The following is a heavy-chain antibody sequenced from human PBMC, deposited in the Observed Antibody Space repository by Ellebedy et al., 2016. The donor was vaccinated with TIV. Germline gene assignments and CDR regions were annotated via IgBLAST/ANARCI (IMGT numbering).Heavy chain of an antibody. CDR2: INAANGDT. CDR3: ARSYPRIPVSATGGFDY. CDR1: GYTFTNYA. Sequence: AASVKVSCKASGYTFTNYAMHWVRQAPGQRLEWMGWINAANGDTKYSHKFQGRVTITRDTSATTAYMELSSLRSEDTALYYCARSYPRIPVSATGGFDYWGQGTLVTVSS. J-gene: IGHJ4*02. D-gene: IGHD6-19*01. V-gene: IGHV1-3*01.